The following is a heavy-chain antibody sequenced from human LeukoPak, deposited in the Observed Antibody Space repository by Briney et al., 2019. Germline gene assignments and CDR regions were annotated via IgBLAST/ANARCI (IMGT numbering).Heavy chain of an antibody. Sequence: GGSLRLSCAASGFTVSSNYMSWVRQAPGKGLEWVSLIYSGGRISYADSVKGRFIISTDNSKNTLYLQMNSLRAEDTAVYYCVSDNGDWGQGTLVTVSS. CDR2: IYSGGRI. CDR3: VSDNGD. V-gene: IGHV3-66*01. CDR1: GFTVSSNY. J-gene: IGHJ4*02. D-gene: IGHD3-10*01.